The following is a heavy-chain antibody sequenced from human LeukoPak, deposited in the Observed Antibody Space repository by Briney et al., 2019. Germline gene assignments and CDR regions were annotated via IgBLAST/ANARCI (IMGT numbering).Heavy chain of an antibody. J-gene: IGHJ4*02. Sequence: LSGGSLRLSYSASGFTFSSYAMHWVRQAPGKGLEYVSAISSNGGSTYYADSVKGRFTISRDNSKNTLYLQMSSLRAEDTAVYYCVKDPVDYGDYVSDYWGQGTLVTVSS. V-gene: IGHV3-64D*06. CDR2: ISSNGGST. CDR3: VKDPVDYGDYVSDY. D-gene: IGHD4-17*01. CDR1: GFTFSSYA.